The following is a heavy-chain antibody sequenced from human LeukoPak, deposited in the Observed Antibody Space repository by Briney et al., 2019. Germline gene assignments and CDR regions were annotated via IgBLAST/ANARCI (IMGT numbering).Heavy chain of an antibody. CDR1: GFTFTSYS. V-gene: IGHV3-23*01. D-gene: IGHD1-7*01. J-gene: IGHJ4*02. CDR2: TSDRGDYT. CDR3: ARKAQYNGHYPLDY. Sequence: GGSLRLSCAASGFTFTSYSMSWVRQAPGKGLEWVSGTSDRGDYTYYADPVKGRFTISRDSSKNTLFLQMNSLRAEDTALYFCARKAQYNGHYPLDYWGQGTLVTVSS.